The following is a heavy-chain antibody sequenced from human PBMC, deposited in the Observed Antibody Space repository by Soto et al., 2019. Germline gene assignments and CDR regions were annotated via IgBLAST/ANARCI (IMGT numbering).Heavy chain of an antibody. Sequence: QVQLVQSGAEVKKPGSSVKVSCKASGGTFSSYAINWVRQAPGQGLEWMGGIIPMFGTANYAQKFQGRVTITADESTSTADMERSSLRSDDTAVYYWARGAPVIGGANRRWFDPWGQGTLVTVSS. CDR2: IIPMFGTA. J-gene: IGHJ5*02. CDR1: GGTFSSYA. D-gene: IGHD1-26*01. V-gene: IGHV1-69*12. CDR3: ARGAPVIGGANRRWFDP.